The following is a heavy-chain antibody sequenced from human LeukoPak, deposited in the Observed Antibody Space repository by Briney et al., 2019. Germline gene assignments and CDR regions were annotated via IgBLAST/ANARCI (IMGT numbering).Heavy chain of an antibody. CDR1: GYTFTGYY. CDR2: INPNGGGT. J-gene: IGHJ5*02. Sequence: ASVKVSCKASGYTFTGYYMHWVRQAPGQGLEWMGWINPNGGGTNYAQKFQGRVTMTRDTSISTAYMELSRLRSDDTAVYYCATHWLEATKTYSYWFDPWGQGTLVTVSS. D-gene: IGHD1/OR15-1a*01. V-gene: IGHV1-2*02. CDR3: ATHWLEATKTYSYWFDP.